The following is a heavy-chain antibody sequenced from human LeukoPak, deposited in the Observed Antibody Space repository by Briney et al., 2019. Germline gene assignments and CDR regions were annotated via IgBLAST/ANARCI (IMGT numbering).Heavy chain of an antibody. CDR1: GFTFSSYE. CDR3: ARGETDDYGDYSFDY. V-gene: IGHV3-48*03. Sequence: GGSLRLSCAASGFTFSSYEMNWVRQAPGKGLEWVSYISSSGSTIYYADSVKGRFTISRDNAKNSLYLQMNSLRAEDTAVYYCARGETDDYGDYSFDYWGQGTLVTVSS. J-gene: IGHJ4*02. CDR2: ISSSGSTI. D-gene: IGHD4-17*01.